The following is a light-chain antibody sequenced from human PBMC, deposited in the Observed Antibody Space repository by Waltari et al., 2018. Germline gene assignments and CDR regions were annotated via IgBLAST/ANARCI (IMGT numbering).Light chain of an antibody. CDR2: RSD. CDR1: ASNIGGNL. Sequence: QSVLTQPPSASGTPGQRVTISCSGSASNIGGNLVNWYQQLPGKAPKLLIDRSDLRPSGVPDRFSCSKSGTSASLAISGLQSEDETEYFCASWDDSLNGHWVFGGGTKVTVL. V-gene: IGLV1-44*01. J-gene: IGLJ3*02. CDR3: ASWDDSLNGHWV.